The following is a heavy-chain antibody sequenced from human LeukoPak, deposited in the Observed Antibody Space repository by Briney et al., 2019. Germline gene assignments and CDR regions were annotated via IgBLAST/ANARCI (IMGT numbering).Heavy chain of an antibody. CDR1: GFTFDDYT. CDR3: AKAMVRGVIINNWFDP. J-gene: IGHJ5*02. V-gene: IGHV3-43*01. CDR2: ISRDGGST. D-gene: IGHD3-10*01. Sequence: GGSLRLSCAASGFTFDDYTMHWVRQAPGKGLEWVSLISRDGGSTYYADSVKGRFTISRDNSKNSLYLQMNSLRTEDTALYYCAKAMVRGVIINNWFDPWGQGTLVTVSS.